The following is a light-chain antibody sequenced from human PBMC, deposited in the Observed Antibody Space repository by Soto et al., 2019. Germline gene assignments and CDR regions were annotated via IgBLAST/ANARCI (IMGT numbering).Light chain of an antibody. CDR1: SSNIGAGYD. CDR2: GNS. Sequence: QSVLTQPPSVSGAPGQRVTISCTGSSSNIGAGYDVHWYQQLPGTAPKLLIYGNSNRPSGVPDRFSGSKSGTSASLAITGLQAEDEADYYCQSYDRSLSGDYVFGTGIKVTVL. CDR3: QSYDRSLSGDYV. V-gene: IGLV1-40*01. J-gene: IGLJ1*01.